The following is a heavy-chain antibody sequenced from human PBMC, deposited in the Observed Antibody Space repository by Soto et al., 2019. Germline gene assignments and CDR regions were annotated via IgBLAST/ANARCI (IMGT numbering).Heavy chain of an antibody. CDR2: TYTDGST. Sequence: PGGSLRLSCAASGFVVSSSYIMWVRQAPGKGLECISVTYTDGSTHYADSVKGRFTIYRDDSRNTLYPQMNSLRAEDTAVYYCARDPPITSDYAMDVWGQGTTVTVSS. CDR3: ARDPPITSDYAMDV. V-gene: IGHV3-53*01. J-gene: IGHJ6*02. CDR1: GFVVSSSY. D-gene: IGHD1-20*01.